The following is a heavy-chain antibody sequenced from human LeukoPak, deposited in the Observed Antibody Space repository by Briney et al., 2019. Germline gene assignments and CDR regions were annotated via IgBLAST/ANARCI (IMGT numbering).Heavy chain of an antibody. V-gene: IGHV1-69*05. D-gene: IGHD6-13*01. CDR3: DGSWYLLDAFDI. CDR2: IIPIFGTA. J-gene: IGHJ3*02. Sequence: SVKVFCKAAGGTFSSYAISWVRQAPGQGLEWMGGIIPIFGTANYAQKFQGRVTITTDESTSTDYMELSSLRSEDTAVYYCDGSWYLLDAFDIWGQGTRVTVSS. CDR1: GGTFSSYA.